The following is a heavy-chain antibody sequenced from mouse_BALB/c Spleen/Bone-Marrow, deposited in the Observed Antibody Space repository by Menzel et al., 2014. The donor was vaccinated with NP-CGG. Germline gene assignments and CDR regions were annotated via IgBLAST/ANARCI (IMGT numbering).Heavy chain of an antibody. CDR3: ATYDYDGRFDY. J-gene: IGHJ2*01. D-gene: IGHD2-4*01. CDR2: IWAGGST. Sequence: VMLVESGPGLVAPSQNLSITCTVSGFSLTNYGLHWIRQPPGKGLEWLGIIWAGGSTNYNSALMSRLSISKDNSKSXVFFKMNSLQTDDTAIYYCATYDYDGRFDYWGQGTTLTVSS. CDR1: GFSLTNYG. V-gene: IGHV2-9*02.